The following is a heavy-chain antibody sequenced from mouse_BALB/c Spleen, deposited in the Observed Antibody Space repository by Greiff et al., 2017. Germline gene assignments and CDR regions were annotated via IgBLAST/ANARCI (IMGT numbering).Heavy chain of an antibody. D-gene: IGHD2-10*02. J-gene: IGHJ2*01. CDR1: GFTFSSYG. CDR2: ISSGGSYT. CDR3: ARQEYGNYLDY. V-gene: IGHV5-6*02. Sequence: DVKLVESGGDLVKPGGSLKLSCAASGFTFSSYGMSWVRQTPDKRLEWVATISSGGSYTYYPDSVKGRFTISRDNAKNTLYLQMSSLKSEDTAMYYCARQEYGNYLDYWGQGTTLTVSS.